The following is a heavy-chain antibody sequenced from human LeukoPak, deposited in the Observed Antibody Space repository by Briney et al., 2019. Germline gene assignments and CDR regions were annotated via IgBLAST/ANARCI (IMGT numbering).Heavy chain of an antibody. CDR3: VKIGVGGIYDY. D-gene: IGHD3-16*01. CDR2: ISSSGGST. CDR1: GFXFSSYA. J-gene: IGHJ4*02. V-gene: IGHV3-64D*09. Sequence: GGSLRLSCAASGFXFSSYAMNWVRQAAGKGLEYVSGISSSGGSTYYADSVKGRFTISRDNSKNTLYLQMSSLRAEDTAVYHRVKIGVGGIYDYWGQGTLVTVSS.